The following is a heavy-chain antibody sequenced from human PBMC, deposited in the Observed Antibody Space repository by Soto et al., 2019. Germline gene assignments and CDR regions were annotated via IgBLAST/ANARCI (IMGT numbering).Heavy chain of an antibody. CDR3: AKAANWNFDYFDY. CDR1: GFTFSSYG. Sequence: QVQLVESGGGVVQPGRSLRLSCAAYGFTFSSYGMHWVRQAPGKGLEWVAVISYDGSNKYYADSVKGRFTISRDNSKNTLYLQMNSLRAEDTAVYYCAKAANWNFDYFDYWGQGTLVTVSS. J-gene: IGHJ4*02. D-gene: IGHD1-7*01. V-gene: IGHV3-30*18. CDR2: ISYDGSNK.